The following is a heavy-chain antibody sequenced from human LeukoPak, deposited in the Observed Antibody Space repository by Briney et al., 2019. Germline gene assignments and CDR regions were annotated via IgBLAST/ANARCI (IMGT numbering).Heavy chain of an antibody. V-gene: IGHV3-23*01. D-gene: IGHD3-22*01. J-gene: IGHJ3*02. Sequence: GGSLRLSCAASGFTFSSYGMSWVRQAPGKGLEWVSAISGSGGSTYYADSVKGRFTISRDNSKNTLYLQMNSLRAEDTAVYYCATYSSGYYYVSDAFDIWGQGTMVTVSS. CDR2: ISGSGGST. CDR3: ATYSSGYYYVSDAFDI. CDR1: GFTFSSYG.